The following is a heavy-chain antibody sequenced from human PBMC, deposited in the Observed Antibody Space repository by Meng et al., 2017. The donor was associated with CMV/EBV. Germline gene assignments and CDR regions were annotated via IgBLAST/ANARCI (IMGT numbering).Heavy chain of an antibody. V-gene: IGHV3-23*01. CDR3: AKGSGSGSYNEDYYGMDV. J-gene: IGHJ6*02. CDR2: ISGSGGST. CDR1: GFTFSSYA. Sequence: GESLKISCAASGFTFSSYAMSWVRQAPGKGLEWVSAISGSGGSTYYADSVKGRFTISRDNSKHTLYLQMNSLRAEDTAVYYCAKGSGSGSYNEDYYGMDVWGQGTTVTVSS. D-gene: IGHD1-26*01.